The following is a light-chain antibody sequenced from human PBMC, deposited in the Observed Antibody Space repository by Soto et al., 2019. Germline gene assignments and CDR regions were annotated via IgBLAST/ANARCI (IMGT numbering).Light chain of an antibody. J-gene: IGLJ3*02. V-gene: IGLV2-14*01. Sequence: QSALTQPASVSGSPGQSITISCTGTISDVGGYNYVSWYQVNPGKVPQLMIFEVSNRPSGVSNRFSGSKSGNTASLTISGLQAEDEADYYCSSFAGSNIWVFGGGTKVTVL. CDR3: SSFAGSNIWV. CDR1: ISDVGGYNY. CDR2: EVS.